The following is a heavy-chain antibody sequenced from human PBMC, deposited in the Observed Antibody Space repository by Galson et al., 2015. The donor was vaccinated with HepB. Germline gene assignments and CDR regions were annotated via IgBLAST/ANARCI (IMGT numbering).Heavy chain of an antibody. CDR3: ARVSNDGDSAV. D-gene: IGHD2-21*02. V-gene: IGHV1-18*01. Sequence: SVKVSCKASGYTFSSYGISWVRQAPGQGLEWMGWINPFNGNTNYAQRFQGRVTMTTDTSTSTAYMELRSLRSDDPAVYYCARVSNDGDSAVWGQGTTVTVSS. J-gene: IGHJ6*02. CDR2: INPFNGNT. CDR1: GYTFSSYG.